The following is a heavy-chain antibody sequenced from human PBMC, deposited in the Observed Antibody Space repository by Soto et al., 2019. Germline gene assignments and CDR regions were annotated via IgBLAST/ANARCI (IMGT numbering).Heavy chain of an antibody. Sequence: SVKASCKASGGTFSSYAISWVRQAPGQGFEWMGGIIPIFGTANYAQKFQGRVTITADESTSTAYMELSSLRSEDTAVYYCASRGLAVAGFPEEKFDYWGQGTLVTVSS. V-gene: IGHV1-69*13. CDR2: IIPIFGTA. CDR3: ASRGLAVAGFPEEKFDY. D-gene: IGHD6-19*01. J-gene: IGHJ4*02. CDR1: GGTFSSYA.